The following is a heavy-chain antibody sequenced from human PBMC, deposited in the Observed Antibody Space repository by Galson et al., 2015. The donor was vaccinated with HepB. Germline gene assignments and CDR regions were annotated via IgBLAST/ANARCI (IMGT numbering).Heavy chain of an antibody. CDR3: ARGGGDAFDI. D-gene: IGHD3-16*01. CDR1: GYTFTSYY. CDR2: INPSGGST. V-gene: IGHV1-46*01. J-gene: IGHJ3*02. Sequence: SVKVSCKASGYTFTSYYMHWVRQAPGQGLGWMGIINPSGGSTGFAQKFQGGVTMTRDTSTSTVYMELSSLRSEDTAVYYCARGGGDAFDIWGQGTMVTVSS.